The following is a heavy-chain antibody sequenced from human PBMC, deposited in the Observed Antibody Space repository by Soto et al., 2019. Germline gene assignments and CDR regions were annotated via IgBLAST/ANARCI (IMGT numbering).Heavy chain of an antibody. J-gene: IGHJ4*02. CDR3: ARNPPSSYDGGSGTFDY. V-gene: IGHV4-4*02. D-gene: IGHD2-15*01. CDR1: GGFISSNYW. CDR2: AYHSGST. Sequence: QVQLQESGPGLVRPSGTLSLTCAVSGGFISSNYWWSWVRQTPGKGLECIGDAYHSGSTKYNPSLNSRVSISLYKAKNQLSLELSSVTAADTSGYDCARNPPSSYDGGSGTFDYWGQGTLVTISA.